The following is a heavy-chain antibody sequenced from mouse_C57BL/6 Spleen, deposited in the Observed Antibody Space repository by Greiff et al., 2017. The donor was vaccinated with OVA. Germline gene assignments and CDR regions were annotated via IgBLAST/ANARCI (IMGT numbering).Heavy chain of an antibody. CDR1: GYAFSSSW. V-gene: IGHV1-82*01. D-gene: IGHD1-1*01. Sequence: VKVVESGPELVKPGASVKISCKASGYAFSSSWMNWVKQRPGKGLEWIGRIYPGDGDTNYNGKFKGKATLTADKSSSTAYMQLSSLTSEDSAVYVCARPGSSYWYFDVWGTGTTVTVAS. CDR2: IYPGDGDT. J-gene: IGHJ1*03. CDR3: ARPGSSYWYFDV.